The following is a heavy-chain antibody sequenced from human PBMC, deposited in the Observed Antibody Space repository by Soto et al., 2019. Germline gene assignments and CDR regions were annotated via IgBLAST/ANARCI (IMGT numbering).Heavy chain of an antibody. D-gene: IGHD3-9*01. V-gene: IGHV1-18*01. CDR2: ISAYNGNT. Sequence: QVQLVQSGAEVKKPGASVKVSCKASGYTFTSYGISWVRQAPGQGLEWMGWISAYNGNTNYAQKRQGRVTMATDTSTSEAYMELRSLSSDDTAVYYCARDPSRKDDILTDYRVQGTLVTVS. CDR1: GYTFTSYG. CDR3: ARDPSRKDDILTDY. J-gene: IGHJ4*02.